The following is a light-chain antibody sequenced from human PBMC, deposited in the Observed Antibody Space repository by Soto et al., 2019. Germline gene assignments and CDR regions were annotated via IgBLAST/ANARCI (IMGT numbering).Light chain of an antibody. CDR1: QSVGSY. CDR3: QQRHNWIT. V-gene: IGKV3-11*01. CDR2: DAS. Sequence: EIVMTQSPATLSVSPGGRATLSCRASQSVGSYLGWYQQKPGQAPRLLIYDASNRATGIPARFSGSGFGTDFTLTISSLEPEDFAVYYCQQRHNWITLGQGTRLEIK. J-gene: IGKJ5*01.